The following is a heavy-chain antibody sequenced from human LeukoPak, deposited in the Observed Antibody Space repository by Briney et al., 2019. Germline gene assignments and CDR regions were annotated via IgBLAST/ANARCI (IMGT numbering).Heavy chain of an antibody. Sequence: SETLSLTCTVSGGSISSYYWSWIRQPPGKGLEWIGYIYYSGSTNYNPSLKSRVTISVDTSKNQFPLKLSSVTAADTAVYYCARDAYCGGDCYSAPDDAFDIWGQGTMVTVSS. CDR1: GGSISSYY. J-gene: IGHJ3*02. V-gene: IGHV4-59*01. CDR3: ARDAYCGGDCYSAPDDAFDI. CDR2: IYYSGST. D-gene: IGHD2-21*02.